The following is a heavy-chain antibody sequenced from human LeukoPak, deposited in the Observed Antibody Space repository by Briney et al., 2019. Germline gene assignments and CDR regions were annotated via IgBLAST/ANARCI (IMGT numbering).Heavy chain of an antibody. CDR3: SGRYGPGPV. CDR2: ILPDGRGT. Sequence: ASVKVSCKASGYTFAAHHIHWVRQAPGQGLEWMGWILPDGRGTKYSQKLRDRMTLTTDTSTNTAYMELSRSTPDDTAVYYCSGRYGPGPVWGQGTLISAS. J-gene: IGHJ4*02. CDR1: GYTFAAHH. D-gene: IGHD3-10*01. V-gene: IGHV1-2*02.